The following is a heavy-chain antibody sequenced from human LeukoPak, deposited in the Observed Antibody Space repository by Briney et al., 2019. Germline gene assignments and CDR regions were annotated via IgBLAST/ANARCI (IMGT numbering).Heavy chain of an antibody. CDR3: AELGITMIGGV. V-gene: IGHV3-48*03. CDR2: ISSSDSTI. CDR1: GFPFISSE. J-gene: IGHJ6*04. D-gene: IGHD3-10*02. Sequence: QAGGSLRLSCAAPGFPFISSEMNWVRQAPGKGMEWVSYISSSDSTIYYADSVKGRFTISRDNAKNSLYLQMNSLRAEDTAVYYCAELGITMIGGVWGKGTTVTISS.